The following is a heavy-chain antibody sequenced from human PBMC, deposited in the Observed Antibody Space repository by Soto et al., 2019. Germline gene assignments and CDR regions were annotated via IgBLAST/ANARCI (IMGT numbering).Heavy chain of an antibody. D-gene: IGHD3-16*01. CDR2: ISGSGGST. V-gene: IGHV3-23*01. CDR1: GFTFSSYA. J-gene: IGHJ6*02. CDR3: AKDLYLGYYYYGMDV. Sequence: PGGSLRLSCAASGFTFSSYAMSWVRQAPGKGLEWVSAISGSGGSTYYADSVKGRFTISRDNSKNTPYLQMNSLRAEDTAVYYCAKDLYLGYYYYGMDVWGQGTTVTVSS.